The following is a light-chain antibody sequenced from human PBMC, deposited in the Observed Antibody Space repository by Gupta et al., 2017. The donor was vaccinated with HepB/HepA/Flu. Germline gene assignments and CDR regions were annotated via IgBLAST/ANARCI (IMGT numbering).Light chain of an antibody. CDR3: QQRSNWPLT. V-gene: IGKV3-11*01. Sequence: EIVLTQSPATLSLSPGERATLSCRASQSVSSYLAWYQQKPGQAPRLLIYAASNRATGIPARFSGSGSGTEFTLTISSLEPEDFAVYYCQQRSNWPLTFGGGTKVEI. CDR1: QSVSSY. J-gene: IGKJ4*01. CDR2: AAS.